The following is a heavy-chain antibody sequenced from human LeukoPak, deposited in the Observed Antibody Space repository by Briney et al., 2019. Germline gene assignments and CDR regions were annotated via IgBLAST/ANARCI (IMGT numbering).Heavy chain of an antibody. CDR1: GGSISSYY. Sequence: SETLSLTCTVSGGSISSYYWSWIRQPPGKGLEWIGEINHSGSTNYNPSLKSRVTISVDTSKNQFSLKLSSVTAADTAVYYCARKSKHYYGSGSYFDWFDPWGQGTLVTVSS. J-gene: IGHJ5*02. V-gene: IGHV4-34*01. CDR2: INHSGST. CDR3: ARKSKHYYGSGSYFDWFDP. D-gene: IGHD3-10*01.